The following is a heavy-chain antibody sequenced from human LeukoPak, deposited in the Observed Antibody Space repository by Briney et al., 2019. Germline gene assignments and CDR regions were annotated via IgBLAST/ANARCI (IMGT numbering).Heavy chain of an antibody. Sequence: GASVKVSCKASGYTFTSYDINWVRQATGQGLEWMGWMNPNSGNTGYAQKFQGRVTMTRNTSISTAYMELSSLRSEDSVVYYCARVSYYDFWSGYYPSYFDYWGQGTLVTVSS. CDR1: GYTFTSYD. CDR2: MNPNSGNT. CDR3: ARVSYYDFWSGYYPSYFDY. J-gene: IGHJ4*02. D-gene: IGHD3-3*01. V-gene: IGHV1-8*01.